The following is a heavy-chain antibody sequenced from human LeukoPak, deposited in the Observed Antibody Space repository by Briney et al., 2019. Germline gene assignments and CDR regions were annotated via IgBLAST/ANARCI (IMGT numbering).Heavy chain of an antibody. Sequence: HPGRSLRLSCAASGFTFSTYAMHWVRQAPGKGLEWVAVIPYDGSNKYYADSVKGRFTISRENSKNRLYLQMNSLRAEDTAVYYCARAEGYGGELDSWGQGTLVTVSS. V-gene: IGHV3-30*04. CDR2: IPYDGSNK. CDR1: GFTFSTYA. J-gene: IGHJ4*02. CDR3: ARAEGYGGELDS. D-gene: IGHD4-23*01.